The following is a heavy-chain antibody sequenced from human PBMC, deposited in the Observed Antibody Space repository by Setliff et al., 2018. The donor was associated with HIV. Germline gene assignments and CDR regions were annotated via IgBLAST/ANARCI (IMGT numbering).Heavy chain of an antibody. CDR3: ARDGSKADYGDYQGYWYFDL. D-gene: IGHD4-17*01. CDR2: INTGNGNT. Sequence: ASVKVSCKASGYTFTKYAMHWVRQAPGQRLEWMGWINTGNGNTKYSQKFQGRVTITRDTSASTVYMHMSSLRSEDTAVYYCARDGSKADYGDYQGYWYFDLWGRGTLVTVSS. V-gene: IGHV1-3*04. J-gene: IGHJ2*01. CDR1: GYTFTKYA.